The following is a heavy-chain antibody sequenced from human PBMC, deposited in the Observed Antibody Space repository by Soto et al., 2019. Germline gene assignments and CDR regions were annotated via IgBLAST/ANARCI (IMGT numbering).Heavy chain of an antibody. V-gene: IGHV4-34*01. Sequence: QVQLQQWGAGLLKPSETLSLTCAVYGGSFSGYYWSWIRQPSGKGLEWIGEINHSGSTNYNPSLKSRVTISVDTSKNQFSLKLSSVTAADTAVYYCARGLAAGTLPLWYWGQGTLVTVSS. CDR1: GGSFSGYY. CDR3: ARGLAAGTLPLWY. D-gene: IGHD6-13*01. J-gene: IGHJ4*02. CDR2: INHSGST.